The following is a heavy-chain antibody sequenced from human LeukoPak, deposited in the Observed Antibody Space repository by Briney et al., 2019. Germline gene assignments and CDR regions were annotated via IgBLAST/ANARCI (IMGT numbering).Heavy chain of an antibody. CDR1: GGSISSYY. J-gene: IGHJ4*02. CDR2: IFYSGST. D-gene: IGHD5-18*01. CDR3: ASISTAKNY. Sequence: PSETLSLTCTVSGGSISSYYWSWIRQPPGKGLEWIGYIFYSGSTYYNPSLESRVTMSVDTSKNQFSLKLSSVTAADTAVYYCASISTAKNYWGQGTLVTVSS. V-gene: IGHV4-59*08.